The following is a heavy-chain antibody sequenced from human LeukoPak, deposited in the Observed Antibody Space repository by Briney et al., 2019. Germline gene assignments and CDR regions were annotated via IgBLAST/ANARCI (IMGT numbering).Heavy chain of an antibody. Sequence: PGGSLRLSCAASGFTFSGYSMNWVRQAPGKGLEWVSSISSTSKYIYYADSVKGRFTISRDNAKNLLSLQMNSLRAEDTAVYFCARGIVGASFDPWGQGTLVTVSS. CDR2: ISSTSKYI. CDR3: ARGIVGASFDP. J-gene: IGHJ5*02. V-gene: IGHV3-21*01. CDR1: GFTFSGYS. D-gene: IGHD1-26*01.